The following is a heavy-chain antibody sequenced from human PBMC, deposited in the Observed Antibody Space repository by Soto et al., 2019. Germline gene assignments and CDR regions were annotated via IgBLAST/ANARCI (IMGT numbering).Heavy chain of an antibody. CDR2: IYYSGSA. Sequence: PSETLSLTCTVSGGSISTYYWNWIRQPPGKGLESIGYIYYSGSANYSPSLKSRVTISVDTSKNEFSLKLSSVTAADTAIYYCARDRGILSARQNWFDPWGQGTLVTVSS. J-gene: IGHJ5*02. D-gene: IGHD1-20*01. CDR1: GGSISTYY. CDR3: ARDRGILSARQNWFDP. V-gene: IGHV4-59*01.